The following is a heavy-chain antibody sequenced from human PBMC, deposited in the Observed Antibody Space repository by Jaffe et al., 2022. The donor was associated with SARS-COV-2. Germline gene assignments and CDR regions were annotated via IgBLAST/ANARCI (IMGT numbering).Heavy chain of an antibody. J-gene: IGHJ3*02. Sequence: EVQLVESGGGLVKPGGSLRLSCAASGFTFSSYSMNWVRQAPGKGLEWVSSISSSSSYIYYADSVKGRFTISRDNAKNSLYLQMNSLRAEDTAVYYCARDPEGYSYGYDAFDIWGQGTMVTVSS. CDR3: ARDPEGYSYGYDAFDI. D-gene: IGHD5-18*01. CDR2: ISSSSSYI. CDR1: GFTFSSYS. V-gene: IGHV3-21*01.